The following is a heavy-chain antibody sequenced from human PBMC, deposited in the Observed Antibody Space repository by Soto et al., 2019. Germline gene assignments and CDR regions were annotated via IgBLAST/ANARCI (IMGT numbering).Heavy chain of an antibody. V-gene: IGHV3-72*01. CDR2: VRNKANSYTT. Sequence: GGSLRLSCTASGFTFSDSYMGWVRQAPGKGLDWVGRVRNKANSYTTEYAASVKGRSTVSRDDSKNSLYLQMNSLKTEDTAVYYCVKGHLALDNWGPGTLVTVSS. J-gene: IGHJ4*02. CDR3: VKGHLALDN. CDR1: GFTFSDSY.